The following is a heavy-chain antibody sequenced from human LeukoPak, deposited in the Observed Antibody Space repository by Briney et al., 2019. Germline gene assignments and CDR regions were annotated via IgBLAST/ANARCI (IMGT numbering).Heavy chain of an antibody. J-gene: IGHJ5*02. V-gene: IGHV1-69*13. CDR3: ARGPRSSGYYSAVPNWFDP. CDR2: IIPIFGTA. D-gene: IGHD3-22*01. CDR1: GCSFSSYA. Sequence: GASVKVSCKASGCSFSSYAISWVRQAPGQGLEWMGGIIPIFGTANYAQKFQGRVTITADESTSTAYMELSSLRSEDTAVYYCARGPRSSGYYSAVPNWFDPWGQGTLVTVSS.